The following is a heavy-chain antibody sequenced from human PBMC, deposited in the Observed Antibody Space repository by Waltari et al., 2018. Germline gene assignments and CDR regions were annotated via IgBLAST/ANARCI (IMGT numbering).Heavy chain of an antibody. CDR2: IRHSGVP. J-gene: IGHJ5*02. CDR3: ARTWGNSPPLGWLDP. V-gene: IGHV4-34*01. Sequence: QVQLHQWGAGLLKPSETLSLTCAVSGGPFIDYSWSWIRQPPGKGLEWIGEIRHSGVPHYNPWFGSRGTMSVDTIKKRFSLKLTSVTAADTAVYFCARTWGNSPPLGWLDPWGQGTRVTISS. CDR1: GGPFIDYS. D-gene: IGHD7-27*01.